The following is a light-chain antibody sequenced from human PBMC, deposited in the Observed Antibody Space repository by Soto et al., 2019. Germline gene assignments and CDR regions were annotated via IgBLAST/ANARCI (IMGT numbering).Light chain of an antibody. CDR3: SSYAGINTLV. CDR2: EVT. Sequence: QSALTQPPSASGSPGQSVTISCTGNSSDVGGHNYVSWYQQRPGKAPKLIIYEVTQRPSGVSDRFSGSKSGNTATLTVSGLQAEDEADYHCSSYAGINTLVFGGGTKLTVL. V-gene: IGLV2-8*01. J-gene: IGLJ2*01. CDR1: SSDVGGHNY.